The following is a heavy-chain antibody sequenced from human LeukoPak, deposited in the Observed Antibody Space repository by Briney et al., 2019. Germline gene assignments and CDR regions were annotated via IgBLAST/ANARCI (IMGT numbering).Heavy chain of an antibody. Sequence: SETLSLTCTVSGGSISSYYWSWIRQPPGKGLEWIGYIYYSGSTNYNPSLKSRVTISVDTSKNQFSPKLSSVTAADTAVYYCTRLVYDSSPFDYWGQGTLVTVSS. J-gene: IGHJ4*02. CDR2: IYYSGST. CDR1: GGSISSYY. D-gene: IGHD3-22*01. CDR3: TRLVYDSSPFDY. V-gene: IGHV4-59*01.